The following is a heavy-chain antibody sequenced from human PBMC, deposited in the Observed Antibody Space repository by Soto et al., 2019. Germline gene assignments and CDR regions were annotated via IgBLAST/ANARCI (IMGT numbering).Heavy chain of an antibody. CDR3: ARGRGDGYNQHWYFDL. D-gene: IGHD3-10*01. J-gene: IGHJ2*01. Sequence: QVHLQQWGAGLLKPSETLSLTCAVYGGSFSGYYWSWIRQPPGKGLEWIGEINHGGSTNYNPSLKSRASISVGTSNTQFSLKLSSVTAADTAVYYCARGRGDGYNQHWYFDLWGRGTLVTVSS. CDR1: GGSFSGYY. V-gene: IGHV4-34*01. CDR2: INHGGST.